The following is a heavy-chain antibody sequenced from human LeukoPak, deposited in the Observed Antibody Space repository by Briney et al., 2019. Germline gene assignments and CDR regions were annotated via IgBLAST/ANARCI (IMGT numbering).Heavy chain of an antibody. D-gene: IGHD3-10*01. J-gene: IGHJ3*02. CDR2: IYYSGST. V-gene: IGHV4-59*01. CDR3: ARVLRTMVRGGAFDI. CDR1: GGSISSYY. Sequence: SETLSLTCTVSGGSISSYYWSWIRQPPGKGLEWIGYIYYSGSTNYNPSLKSRVTISVDTSENQFSLKLSSVTAADTAVYYCARVLRTMVRGGAFDIWGQGTMVTVSS.